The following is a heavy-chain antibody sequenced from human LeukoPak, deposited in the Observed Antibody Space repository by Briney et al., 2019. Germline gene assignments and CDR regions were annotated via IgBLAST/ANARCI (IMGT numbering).Heavy chain of an antibody. Sequence: SVKVSCKASGGTFSSYAISWVRQAPGQGLEWMGRIIPILGIANYAQQFQGRVTITADKSTSTAYMELSSLRSEDTAVYYCASKGGYCSGGSCYQYYYYGMDVWGQGTTVTVSS. CDR3: ASKGGYCSGGSCYQYYYYGMDV. CDR2: IIPILGIA. CDR1: GGTFSSYA. J-gene: IGHJ6*02. V-gene: IGHV1-69*04. D-gene: IGHD2-15*01.